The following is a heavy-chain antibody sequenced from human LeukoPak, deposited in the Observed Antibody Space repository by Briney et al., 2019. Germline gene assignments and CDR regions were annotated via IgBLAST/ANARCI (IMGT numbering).Heavy chain of an antibody. CDR1: GYTFTHYA. V-gene: IGHV1-3*04. CDR3: ATRSASSYGGVFDL. D-gene: IGHD3-16*01. Sequence: GASVKVSCKASGYTFTHYAMHWVRQAPGQSLEWMGWINTGNGNTKYSQKFQGRVTLTRDTSANTAYMEVTSLRSEDTAVYYCATRSASSYGGVFDLWGQGSLVIVSS. J-gene: IGHJ4*02. CDR2: INTGNGNT.